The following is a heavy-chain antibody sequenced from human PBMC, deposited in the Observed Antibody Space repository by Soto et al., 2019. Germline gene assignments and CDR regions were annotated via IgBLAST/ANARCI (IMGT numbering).Heavy chain of an antibody. CDR2: INPSGGST. J-gene: IGHJ4*02. D-gene: IGHD3-10*01. CDR3: ARDGGIYGSGSYAYDY. V-gene: IGHV1-46*03. Sequence: GSSVTVTWKASGYTFTSYYMPCARHAPAQGLAWMGIINPSGGSTSYAQKFQGRVTMTRDTSTSTVYMALSSLRSEDTAVYYCARDGGIYGSGSYAYDYWGKGTLVTVPS. CDR1: GYTFTSYY.